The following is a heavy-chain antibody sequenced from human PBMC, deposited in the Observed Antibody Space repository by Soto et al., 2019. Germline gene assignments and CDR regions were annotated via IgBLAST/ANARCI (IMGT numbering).Heavy chain of an antibody. Sequence: PSETLSLTCTVSGGSISSGDYYWSWIRQPPGKGLEWIGYIYYSGSTYYNPSLKSRVTISVDTSKNQFSLKLSSVTAADTAVYYCAQIERWIFGVVNYGMDVWGQGTTVTVSS. D-gene: IGHD3-3*01. CDR1: GGSISSGDYY. J-gene: IGHJ6*02. V-gene: IGHV4-30-4*01. CDR2: IYYSGST. CDR3: AQIERWIFGVVNYGMDV.